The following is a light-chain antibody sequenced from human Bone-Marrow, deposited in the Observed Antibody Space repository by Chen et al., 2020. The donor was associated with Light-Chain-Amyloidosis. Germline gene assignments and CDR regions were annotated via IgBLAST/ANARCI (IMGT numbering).Light chain of an antibody. CDR1: QYVSSN. J-gene: IGKJ4*01. CDR2: GAS. V-gene: IGKV3D-15*01. CDR3: QQYNNWPPLT. Sequence: ELVMTHSPATLSVSPGERATLSCRASQYVSSNLAWYQQKPGQAPRLLIYGASSRATGIPSRFSGSGSGTEFTLTISSLQSEDFAVYYCQQYNNWPPLTFGGGTKVEI.